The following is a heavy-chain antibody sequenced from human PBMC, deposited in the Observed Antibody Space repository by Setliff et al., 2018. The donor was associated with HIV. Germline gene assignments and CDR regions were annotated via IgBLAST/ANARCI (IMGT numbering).Heavy chain of an antibody. J-gene: IGHJ3*02. CDR2: IKPNSGGT. D-gene: IGHD6-13*01. CDR3: ARDPGYKSSWYGAFDI. CDR1: GYTFTDYY. Sequence: ASVKVSCKASGYTFTDYYMHWVRQAPGQGLEWMGWIKPNSGGTNYAQKFQGRVTMTRDTSISTAYMDLSRLRSDDTAVYYCARDPGYKSSWYGAFDIWGQGTMVTVSS. V-gene: IGHV1-2*02.